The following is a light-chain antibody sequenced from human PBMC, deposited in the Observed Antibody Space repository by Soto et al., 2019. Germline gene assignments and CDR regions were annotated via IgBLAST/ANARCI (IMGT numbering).Light chain of an antibody. J-gene: IGLJ2*01. V-gene: IGLV4-69*01. CDR3: QTGDTGISVV. Sequence: QLVLTQSPSASASLGASVKLTCTLSSGHSNYAIEWHQQQPEKGPRYLMKLNNDGSHSKGDGIPDRFSGSSSGAERYLTISSLQSEDESDYYWQTGDTGISVVFGGGTKVTVL. CDR1: SGHSNYA. CDR2: LNNDGSH.